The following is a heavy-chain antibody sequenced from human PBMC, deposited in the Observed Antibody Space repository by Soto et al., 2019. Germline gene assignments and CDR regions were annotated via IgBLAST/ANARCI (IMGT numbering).Heavy chain of an antibody. J-gene: IGHJ4*02. CDR2: IYYSGST. V-gene: IGHV4-31*03. Sequence: PSETLSLTCTFSGGSLSSGGYYRSLVPPQPRKGLECIGYIYYSGSTYYNPSLKSRVTISVDTSKNQFSLKLTSVTAADTAVYYCARDSPNEYYYDSSGYPTYFDYWGQGTLVTVSS. CDR3: ARDSPNEYYYDSSGYPTYFDY. D-gene: IGHD3-22*01. CDR1: GGSLSSGGYY.